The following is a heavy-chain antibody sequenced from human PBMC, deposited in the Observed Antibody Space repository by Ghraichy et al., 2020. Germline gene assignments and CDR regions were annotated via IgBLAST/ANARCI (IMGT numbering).Heavy chain of an antibody. Sequence: SETLSLTCAVYGGSFRAYYWSWIRQPPGKGLEWIGEIHHSGNTNYNPSLKSRVTISVDTSKNQFSLKLTSVTAADTSVYFCARASDYYDISGPNLPYWYFDLWGRGTLVTVSS. CDR3: ARASDYYDISGPNLPYWYFDL. D-gene: IGHD3-22*01. V-gene: IGHV4-34*01. CDR1: GGSFRAYY. J-gene: IGHJ2*01. CDR2: IHHSGNT.